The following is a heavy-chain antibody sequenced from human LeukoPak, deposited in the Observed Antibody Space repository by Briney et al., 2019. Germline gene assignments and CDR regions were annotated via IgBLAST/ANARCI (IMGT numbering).Heavy chain of an antibody. CDR1: GGTFSSYT. V-gene: IGHV1-69*02. Sequence: SVKASCKASGGTFSSYTISWVRQAPGQGLEWMGRIIPILGIANYAQKFQGRVTITADKSTSTAYMELSSLRSEDTAVYYCARYVVVPAANQGGNWFDPWGQGTLVTVSS. J-gene: IGHJ5*02. CDR3: ARYVVVPAANQGGNWFDP. CDR2: IIPILGIA. D-gene: IGHD2-2*01.